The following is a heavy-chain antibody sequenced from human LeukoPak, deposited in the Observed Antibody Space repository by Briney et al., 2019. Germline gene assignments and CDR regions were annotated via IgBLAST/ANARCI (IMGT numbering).Heavy chain of an antibody. CDR1: GFTFSSYW. D-gene: IGHD5-12*01. CDR3: ARPRGGYDLDY. Sequence: GGSLRLSRAASGFTFSSYWMSWVRQAPGKGLEWVANIKQDGSEKYYVDSVEGRFTISRDNAKNSLYLQMNSLRAEDTAVYYCARPRGGYDLDYWGQGTLVTVSS. V-gene: IGHV3-7*03. CDR2: IKQDGSEK. J-gene: IGHJ4*02.